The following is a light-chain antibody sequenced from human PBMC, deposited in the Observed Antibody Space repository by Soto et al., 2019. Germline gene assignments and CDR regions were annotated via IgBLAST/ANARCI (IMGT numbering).Light chain of an antibody. J-gene: IGKJ1*01. CDR2: GAS. CDR3: QQYDNRPPWT. V-gene: IGKV3D-15*01. CDR1: HSVSSD. Sequence: EIVMTQSPATLSVSPGERATLSCRASHSVSSDLAWYQQKPGQAPRLLIYGASSRATGIPDRFSGSGSGTDFTLTISRLEPEDFAVYYCQQYDNRPPWTFGQGTKVDIK.